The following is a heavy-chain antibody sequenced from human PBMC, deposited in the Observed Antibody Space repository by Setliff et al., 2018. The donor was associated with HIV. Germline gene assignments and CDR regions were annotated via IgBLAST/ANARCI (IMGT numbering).Heavy chain of an antibody. Sequence: GESLKISCVVSGFIFENHAMHWVRRAPGKGLEWLTLLRQDVNKDYYGDSVKVRFTITRDNSKKTLYLYMNNLRSEDTAVYYCAKDAGYCSGESCYFYMDVWGKGTTVTVS. J-gene: IGHJ6*03. CDR1: GFIFENHA. D-gene: IGHD2-8*02. CDR2: LRQDVNKD. V-gene: IGHV3-30*02. CDR3: AKDAGYCSGESCYFYMDV.